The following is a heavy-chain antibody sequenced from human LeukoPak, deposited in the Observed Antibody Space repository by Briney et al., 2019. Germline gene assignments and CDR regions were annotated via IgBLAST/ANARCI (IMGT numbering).Heavy chain of an antibody. Sequence: GGSLRLSCAASGVTLSSFAMSWARQAPGTGLEWVSSISGSGGSIYYADSVKGRFTFSRDNSKNTLYLQMNSLRAEDTAVYYCAKGRGVSVPFDYWGQGTLVTVSS. CDR1: GVTLSSFA. CDR2: ISGSGGSI. V-gene: IGHV3-23*01. J-gene: IGHJ4*02. CDR3: AKGRGVSVPFDY. D-gene: IGHD3-16*01.